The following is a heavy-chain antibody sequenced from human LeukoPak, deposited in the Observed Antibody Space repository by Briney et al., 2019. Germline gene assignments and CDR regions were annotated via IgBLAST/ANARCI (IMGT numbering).Heavy chain of an antibody. CDR2: ISYDGSNK. Sequence: HAGRSLRLSCAASGFTFSSYAMHWVRQAPGKGLEWVAVISYDGSNKYHADSVKGRFTISRDNSKNTLYLQMNSLRAEDTAVYYCARDLGGLFKLDYYYGMDVWGQGTTVTVSS. J-gene: IGHJ6*02. CDR1: GFTFSSYA. D-gene: IGHD3-22*01. V-gene: IGHV3-30-3*01. CDR3: ARDLGGLFKLDYYYGMDV.